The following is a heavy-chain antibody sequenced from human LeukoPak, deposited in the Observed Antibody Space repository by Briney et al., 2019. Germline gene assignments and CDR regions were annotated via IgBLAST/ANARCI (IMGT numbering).Heavy chain of an antibody. J-gene: IGHJ3*02. CDR3: ARDRGYDILTGSNAFDI. CDR2: TSSSSSYI. CDR1: GFTFSSYS. D-gene: IGHD3-9*01. V-gene: IGHV3-21*01. Sequence: GGSLRLSCAASGFTFSSYSMNWVRQAPGKGLEWVSSTSSSSSYIYYADSVKGRFTISRDNAKNSLYLQMNSLRAEDTAVYYCARDRGYDILTGSNAFDIWGQGTMVTVSS.